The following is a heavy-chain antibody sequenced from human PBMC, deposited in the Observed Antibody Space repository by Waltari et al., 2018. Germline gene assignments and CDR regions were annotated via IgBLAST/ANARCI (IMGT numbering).Heavy chain of an antibody. CDR2: MYYSGTT. J-gene: IGHJ5*02. CDR3: ARHWKRNGYRFDP. V-gene: IGHV4-39*01. CDR1: GGSINRSSYY. D-gene: IGHD5-12*01. Sequence: QLLLQESGPGLVTPSETLSLTCTVSGGSINRSSYYWGWVRQSPGKGPEWLGSMYYSGTTYYNPTLESRLTRSGDTSKNQFSRRLSSVTAADTAVYYCARHWKRNGYRFDPWGQGTRVTVSS.